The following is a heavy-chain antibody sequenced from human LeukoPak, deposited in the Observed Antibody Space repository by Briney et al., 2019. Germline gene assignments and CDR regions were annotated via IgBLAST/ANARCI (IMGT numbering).Heavy chain of an antibody. D-gene: IGHD3-10*01. CDR3: AKEFIRLYYGSGDAFDL. V-gene: IGHV3-30*18. CDR1: GCTFSSYG. CDR2: ILYDGSNK. J-gene: IGHJ3*01. Sequence: GGSLRLSCAASGCTFSSYGMHWVRQAPGKGLGWVSVILYDGSNKYNADPVQSRFTISRDNSKNTLFLQMNSLRAEDTAVYYCAKEFIRLYYGSGDAFDLWGQGTLVIVSS.